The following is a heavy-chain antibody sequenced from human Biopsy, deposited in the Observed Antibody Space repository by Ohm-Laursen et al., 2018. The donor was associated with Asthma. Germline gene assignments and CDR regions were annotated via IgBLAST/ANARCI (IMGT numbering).Heavy chain of an antibody. Sequence: SVKVSCKASGYTFTSTVYGISWVRQAPGQGLEWMGWIRPHTGDTNYAQMLRGRVTMTTDTSTSTAYMELRGLRSDDTAVYYCARDPGGFDPWGQGSLVLVSS. CDR2: IRPHTGDT. J-gene: IGHJ5*02. CDR3: ARDPGGFDP. V-gene: IGHV1-18*01. CDR1: GYTFTSTVYG. D-gene: IGHD3-10*01.